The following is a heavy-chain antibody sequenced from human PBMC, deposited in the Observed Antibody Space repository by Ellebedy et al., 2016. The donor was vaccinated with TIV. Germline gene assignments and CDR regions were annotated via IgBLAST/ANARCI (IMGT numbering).Heavy chain of an antibody. CDR1: GFTFNTYV. CDR3: IFKGMSARLY. V-gene: IGHV3-21*04. J-gene: IGHJ1*01. D-gene: IGHD6-6*01. Sequence: GESLKISCAASGFTFNTYVMNWVRQPPGKGLEWVSSISTTSRYIYYADSVKGRFTISRDNAKASLYLQMNSLRAEDTAVYYCIFKGMSARLYWGQGTLVTVSS. CDR2: ISTTSRYI.